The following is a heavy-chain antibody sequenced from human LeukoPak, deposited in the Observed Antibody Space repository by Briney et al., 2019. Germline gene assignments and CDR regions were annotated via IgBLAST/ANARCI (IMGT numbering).Heavy chain of an antibody. J-gene: IGHJ5*02. V-gene: IGHV1-69*06. D-gene: IGHD6-13*01. Sequence: ASVKVSCKASGGTFSSYAISWVRQAPGQGLEWMGGIIPIFGTANYAQKFQGRVTITADKSTSTAYMELSSLRSEDTAVYYCAREAAAAGTQWFDPWGQGTLVTVPS. CDR1: GGTFSSYA. CDR2: IIPIFGTA. CDR3: AREAAAAGTQWFDP.